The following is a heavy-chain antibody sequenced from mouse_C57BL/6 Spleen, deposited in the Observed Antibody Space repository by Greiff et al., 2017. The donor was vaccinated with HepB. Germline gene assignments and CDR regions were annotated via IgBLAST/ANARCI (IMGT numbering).Heavy chain of an antibody. D-gene: IGHD2-3*01. CDR2: IWTGGGT. J-gene: IGHJ3*01. V-gene: IGHV2-9-1*01. CDR1: GFSLTSYA. CDR3: ARNIYDGYLPAY. Sequence: VQVVESGPGLVAPSQSLSITCTVSGFSLTSYAISWVRQPPGKGLEWLGVIWTGGGTNYNSALNSRLSISKDNSKSQVFLKMNSLQTDDTARYYCARNIYDGYLPAYWGQGTLVTVSA.